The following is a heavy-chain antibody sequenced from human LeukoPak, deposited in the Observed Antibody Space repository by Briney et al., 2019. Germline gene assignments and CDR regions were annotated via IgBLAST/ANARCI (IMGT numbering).Heavy chain of an antibody. CDR1: GGSFSGYY. CDR2: IYYSGST. Sequence: SETLSLTCAVYGGSFSGYYWSWIRQPPGKGLEWIGSIYYSGSTYYNPSLKSRVTISVDTSKNQFSLKLSSATAADTAVYYCARQGYYDFWSGQHDYWGQGTLVTASS. V-gene: IGHV4-34*01. J-gene: IGHJ4*02. CDR3: ARQGYYDFWSGQHDY. D-gene: IGHD3-3*01.